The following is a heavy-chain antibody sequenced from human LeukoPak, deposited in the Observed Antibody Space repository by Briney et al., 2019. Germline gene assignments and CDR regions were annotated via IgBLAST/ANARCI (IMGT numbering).Heavy chain of an antibody. CDR3: ARRDRYSSGQFDH. CDR2: IHYTGST. J-gene: IGHJ4*02. V-gene: IGHV4-39*01. Sequence: SETLSLTCSVSGDSISRSNYYWGRIRQPPGKGLEWIGSIHYTGSTSNNPSLKSRVTLSVDTSKNQFSLKMSSVTATDTAVYYCARRDRYSSGQFDHWGQGILVTVSS. CDR1: GDSISRSNYY. D-gene: IGHD5-12*01.